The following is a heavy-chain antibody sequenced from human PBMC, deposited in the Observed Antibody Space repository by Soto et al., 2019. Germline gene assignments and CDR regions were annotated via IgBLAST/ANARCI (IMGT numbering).Heavy chain of an antibody. V-gene: IGHV4-39*01. CDR3: ARQRVSGDYDS. CDR2: INFNEIT. J-gene: IGHJ4*02. D-gene: IGHD3-3*01. CDR1: GGSITDSIYY. Sequence: SETLSLTCNVSGGSITDSIYYWGWIRQPPGKGLEWIGNINFNEITYSSPSLKSRVTISIDTSKNRFSLKVNSVTAADTAVYHCARQRVSGDYDSWGQGTLVTVS.